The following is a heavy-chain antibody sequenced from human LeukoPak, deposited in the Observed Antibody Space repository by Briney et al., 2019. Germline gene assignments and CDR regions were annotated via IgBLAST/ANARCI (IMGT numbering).Heavy chain of an antibody. CDR2: ISSSSSYI. Sequence: PGGSLRLSCAASGFTFSSYSMNWVRQAPGKGLEWVSSISSSSSYIYYADSVKGRFTISRDNAKNSLYLRMNSLRAEDTAVYYCASGRGAGVPAAHDYWGQGTLVTVSS. CDR3: ASGRGAGVPAAHDY. J-gene: IGHJ4*02. CDR1: GFTFSSYS. V-gene: IGHV3-21*01. D-gene: IGHD2-2*01.